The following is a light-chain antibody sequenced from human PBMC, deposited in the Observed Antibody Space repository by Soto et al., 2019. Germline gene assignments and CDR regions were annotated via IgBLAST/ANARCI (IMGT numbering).Light chain of an antibody. CDR1: QSISSW. V-gene: IGKV1-5*01. CDR3: QQYNSYSET. CDR2: DAS. J-gene: IGKJ2*01. Sequence: DIQMTQSPSTLSASVGDRVTITFPASQSISSWLAWYQQKPGKAPKLLIYDASSLESGVPSRFSGSGSGTEFTLTISSLQPDDFATYYCQQYNSYSETFGQGTKVDIK.